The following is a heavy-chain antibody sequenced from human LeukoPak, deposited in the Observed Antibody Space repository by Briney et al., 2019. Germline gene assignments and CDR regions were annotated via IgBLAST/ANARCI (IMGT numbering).Heavy chain of an antibody. Sequence: GGSLRLSCVASGFTVSRYAMSWVRQVPGKGLEWVSSITNNNGKTYYADSVKGRFTISRDNSKNTLYLQMNSLRAEDTAVYYCAKDCFRYSSSCFDYWGQGTLVTVSS. J-gene: IGHJ4*02. CDR2: ITNNNGKT. D-gene: IGHD6-13*01. CDR3: AKDCFRYSSSCFDY. V-gene: IGHV3-23*01. CDR1: GFTVSRYA.